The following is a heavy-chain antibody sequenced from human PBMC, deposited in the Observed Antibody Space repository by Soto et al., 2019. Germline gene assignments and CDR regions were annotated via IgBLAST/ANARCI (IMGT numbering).Heavy chain of an antibody. CDR2: IYYRVNT. Sequence: SETLSLTCTVSGGSLSNHYWTWIRQSPGKGLEWIGSIYYRVNTNYNPSLDSRVTMTVDTSKNEFSLQLTSMTTADTAVYYCARVPTGPPTVVTDYYYYGMDVWGQGTTVT. CDR3: ARVPTGPPTVVTDYYYYGMDV. D-gene: IGHD2-15*01. CDR1: GGSLSNHY. V-gene: IGHV4-59*11. J-gene: IGHJ6*02.